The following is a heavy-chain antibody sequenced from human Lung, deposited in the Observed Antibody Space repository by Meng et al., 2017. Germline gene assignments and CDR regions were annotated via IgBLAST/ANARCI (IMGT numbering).Heavy chain of an antibody. CDR1: GGSFSDYY. CDR2: INHSGST. V-gene: IGHV4-34*01. CDR3: ARGPTTMAHDFDY. J-gene: IGHJ4*02. Sequence: QVQLKQWGGGLLKPSATLSLTCVVFGGSFSDYYWSWIRQPPGKGLEWIGEINHSGSTHYNPSLESRATISVDTSQNNLSLKLSSVTAADSAVYYCARGPTTMAHDFDYWGQGTLVTVSS. D-gene: IGHD4-11*01.